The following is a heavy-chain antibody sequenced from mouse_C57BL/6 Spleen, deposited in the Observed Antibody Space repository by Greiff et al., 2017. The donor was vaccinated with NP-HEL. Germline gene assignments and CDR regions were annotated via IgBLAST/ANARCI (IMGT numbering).Heavy chain of an antibody. CDR2: INPNNGGT. CDR1: GYTFTDYY. V-gene: IGHV1-26*01. CDR3: ARSGLLRSCPFDY. Sequence: EVQLQQSGPELVKPGASVKISCKASGYTFTDYYMNWVKQSHGKSLEWIGDINPNNGGTSYNQKFKGKATLTVDKSSSTAYMELRSLTSEDSAVYYCARSGLLRSCPFDYWGQGTTLTVSS. D-gene: IGHD1-1*01. J-gene: IGHJ2*01.